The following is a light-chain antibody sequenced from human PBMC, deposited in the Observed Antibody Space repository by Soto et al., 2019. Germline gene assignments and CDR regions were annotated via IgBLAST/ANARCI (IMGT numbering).Light chain of an antibody. CDR3: QQYDNLPPFT. V-gene: IGKV1-33*01. Sequence: DIPMTQSPSSLSASVGDRVTITCQASQDISNYLNWYQQKPGKAPQLLIYDASNLETGVPSRFSGSGSGTDFTFTISSLQPEDIATYYCQQYDNLPPFTFGPGTKVDIK. CDR2: DAS. J-gene: IGKJ3*01. CDR1: QDISNY.